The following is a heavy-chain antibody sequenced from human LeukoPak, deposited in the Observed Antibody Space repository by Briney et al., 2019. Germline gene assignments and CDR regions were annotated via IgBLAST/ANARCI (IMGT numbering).Heavy chain of an antibody. Sequence: ASVKVSCKASGYTFTSYYMHWVRQAPGQGLEWMGIINPRGGSTSYAQKFQGRVTMTRDTSTSTVYMELSSLRSEDTAVYYCARGRAQWELGVVLEPDIDYWGQGTLVTVSS. V-gene: IGHV1-46*01. CDR3: ARGRAQWELGVVLEPDIDY. CDR2: INPRGGST. CDR1: GYTFTSYY. J-gene: IGHJ4*02. D-gene: IGHD1-26*01.